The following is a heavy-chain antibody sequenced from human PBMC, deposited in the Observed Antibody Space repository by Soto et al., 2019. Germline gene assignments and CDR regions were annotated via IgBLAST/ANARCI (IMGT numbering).Heavy chain of an antibody. Sequence: VSSVKVSCKASGYTFTGYYMHSVRQAPGQGLEWMGGVNPNSGGTNYAQKFQGRVTMTRDTSISTAYMELSRLRSDDTAVYCCASAATTPYYFDCWGQGTMVTVSS. CDR3: ASAATTPYYFDC. J-gene: IGHJ4*02. CDR2: VNPNSGGT. V-gene: IGHV1-2*02. CDR1: GYTFTGYY. D-gene: IGHD5-12*01.